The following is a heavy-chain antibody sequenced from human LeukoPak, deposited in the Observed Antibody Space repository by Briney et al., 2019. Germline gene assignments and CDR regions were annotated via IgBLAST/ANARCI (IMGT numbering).Heavy chain of an antibody. V-gene: IGHV3-15*01. D-gene: IGHD2-2*02. J-gene: IGHJ5*02. CDR1: GFTFSNAW. Sequence: GGSLRLSCAASGFTFSNAWMSWVRQAPGKGLEWVGRIKSKTDGGTTDYAAPVKGRFTISRDDSKNTLYLQMNSLKTEDTAVYYCTTEVVPAAIPYNWFDPWGQGTLVTVSS. CDR3: TTEVVPAAIPYNWFDP. CDR2: IKSKTDGGTT.